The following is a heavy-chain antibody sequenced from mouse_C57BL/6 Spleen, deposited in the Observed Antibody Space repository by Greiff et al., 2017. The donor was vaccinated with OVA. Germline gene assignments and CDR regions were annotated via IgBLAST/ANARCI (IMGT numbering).Heavy chain of an antibody. CDR3: ASITTVGYAMDY. J-gene: IGHJ4*01. CDR2: IHPNSGST. V-gene: IGHV1-64*01. Sequence: VQLKQPGAELVKPGASVKLSCKASGYTFTSYWMHWVKQRPGQGLEWIGMIHPNSGSTNYNEKFKSKATLTVDKSSSTAYMQLSSLTSEDSAVYYCASITTVGYAMDYWGQGTSVTVSS. D-gene: IGHD1-1*01. CDR1: GYTFTSYW.